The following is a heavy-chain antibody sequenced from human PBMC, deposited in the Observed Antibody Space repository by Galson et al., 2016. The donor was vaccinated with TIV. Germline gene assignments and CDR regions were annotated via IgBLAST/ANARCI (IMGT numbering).Heavy chain of an antibody. Sequence: SLRLSCAASGFTFEDFGMSWVRQAPGKGLEWVSGISWNGGSTGYAASVRGRFTISRDNRKNSLYLQMDSLRAEDTAFYYCARDGPTYYYESGTYYHNPTGDLWGPGILVTVSA. V-gene: IGHV3-20*04. CDR3: ARDGPTYYYESGTYYHNPTGDL. CDR2: ISWNGGST. D-gene: IGHD3-22*01. CDR1: GFTFEDFG. J-gene: IGHJ4*01.